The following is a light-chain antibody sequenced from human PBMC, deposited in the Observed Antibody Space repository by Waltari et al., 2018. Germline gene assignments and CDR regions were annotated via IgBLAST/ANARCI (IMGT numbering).Light chain of an antibody. CDR1: SSNVGTYNL. CDR2: EVT. V-gene: IGLV2-23*02. J-gene: IGLJ2*01. Sequence: QSALTQPASVSGSPGPSITVSCNGSSSNVGTYNLVSWYQQHPGKAPKLLIYEVTLRPSGVSNRFSGSKSGNTASLTVSGLQAEDEAEYSCCSYAGNHSVVFGGGTKLTVL. CDR3: CSYAGNHSVV.